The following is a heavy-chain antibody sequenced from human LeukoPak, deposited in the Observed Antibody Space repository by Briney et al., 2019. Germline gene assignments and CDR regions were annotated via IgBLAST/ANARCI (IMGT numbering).Heavy chain of an antibody. CDR1: GGSFSGYY. J-gene: IGHJ4*02. V-gene: IGHV4-34*01. CDR2: INHSGST. CDR3: ARGMVWGIDY. Sequence: SETLSLTCAVYGGSFSGYYWSWIRQPPGKGLEWIGEINHSGSTNYNPSLKSRVTISVDTSKNQFSLKLSSVTAADTAVYYCARGMVWGIDYWGQGTLVTVSS. D-gene: IGHD3-10*01.